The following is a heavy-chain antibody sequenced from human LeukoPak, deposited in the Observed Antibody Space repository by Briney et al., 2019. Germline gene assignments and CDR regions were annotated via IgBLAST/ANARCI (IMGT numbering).Heavy chain of an antibody. V-gene: IGHV1-24*01. D-gene: IGHD6-13*01. CDR1: GYTLTELS. J-gene: IGHJ2*01. CDR2: FDPEDGET. CDR3: ARVEGIAAAYRAWYFGL. Sequence: GASVKVSCKVSGYTLTELSMHWVRQAPGKGLEWMGGFDPEDGETIYAQKFQGRVTMTEDTSTDTAYMELSRLRSDDTAVYYCARVEGIAAAYRAWYFGLWGRGTLVTVSS.